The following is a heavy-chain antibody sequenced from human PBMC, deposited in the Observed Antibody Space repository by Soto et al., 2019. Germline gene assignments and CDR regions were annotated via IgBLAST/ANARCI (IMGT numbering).Heavy chain of an antibody. Sequence: SETLSLTCTVSGGSISSSSYYWGWIRQAPGKGLEWIGSIYYSGSTYYNPSLKSRVTISVDTSKNQFSLKLSSVTAADTAVYYCARQSPYYYYDSSGRSRDAFDIWGQGTMVTVS. V-gene: IGHV4-39*01. J-gene: IGHJ3*02. D-gene: IGHD3-22*01. CDR1: GGSISSSSYY. CDR3: ARQSPYYYYDSSGRSRDAFDI. CDR2: IYYSGST.